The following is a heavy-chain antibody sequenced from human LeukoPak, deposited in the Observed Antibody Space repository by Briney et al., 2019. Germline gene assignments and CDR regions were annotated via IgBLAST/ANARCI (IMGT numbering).Heavy chain of an antibody. D-gene: IGHD3-22*01. V-gene: IGHV3-30-3*01. CDR3: ARGRSGHYYPN. CDR2: ISYDGSNK. J-gene: IGHJ4*02. Sequence: GGSLRLSCAASRFTFSSYAMHWVRQAPGKGLEWVAVISYDGSNKYYADSVKGRFTISRDNSKNTLYLQMNSLRAEDTAVYYCARGRSGHYYPNWGQGTLVTVSS. CDR1: RFTFSSYA.